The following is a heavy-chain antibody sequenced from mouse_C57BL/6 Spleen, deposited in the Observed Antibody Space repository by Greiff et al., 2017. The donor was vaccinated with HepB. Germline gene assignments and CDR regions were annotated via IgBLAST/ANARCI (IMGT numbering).Heavy chain of an antibody. V-gene: IGHV5-4*01. Sequence: EVQLVESGGGLVKPGGSLKLSCAASGFTFSSYAMSWVRQTPEKRLEWVATISDGGSYTYYPDNVKGRFTISRDNAKNNLYLQMSHLKSGDTAMYYCSRDDGYYGHYVHWYFDVWGTGTTVTVSS. CDR1: GFTFSSYA. D-gene: IGHD2-1*01. CDR2: ISDGGSYT. J-gene: IGHJ1*03. CDR3: SRDDGYYGHYVHWYFDV.